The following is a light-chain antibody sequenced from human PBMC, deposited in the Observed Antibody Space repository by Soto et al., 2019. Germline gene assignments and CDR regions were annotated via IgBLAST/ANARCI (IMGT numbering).Light chain of an antibody. J-gene: IGLJ2*01. CDR3: QSYDSGLSGAL. CDR2: GAT. CDR1: SSNIGAGYD. V-gene: IGLV1-40*01. Sequence: QSVLTQPPSVSGAPGQRVTIPCTGSSSNIGAGYDVHWYQQHPGTAPRLLIYGATHRPSGVPERFSGSRSGSSASLTITGLQAEDESFYHCQSYDSGLSGALFGGGTKVTVL.